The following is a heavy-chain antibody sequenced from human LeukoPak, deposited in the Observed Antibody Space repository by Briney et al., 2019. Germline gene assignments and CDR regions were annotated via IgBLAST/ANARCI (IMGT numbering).Heavy chain of an antibody. CDR2: IRGSGGNA. D-gene: IGHD1-26*01. Sequence: PGGSLRLSCAASGFTFRSYAMSWVRRAPGKGLEWVSAIRGSGGNAYYADSVKGRFTISRDNSKNTLYLQMDSLRADDTAVYYCAKDVGGTYPYYFNYWDQGILVTVSS. CDR3: AKDVGGTYPYYFNY. J-gene: IGHJ4*01. CDR1: GFTFRSYA. V-gene: IGHV3-23*01.